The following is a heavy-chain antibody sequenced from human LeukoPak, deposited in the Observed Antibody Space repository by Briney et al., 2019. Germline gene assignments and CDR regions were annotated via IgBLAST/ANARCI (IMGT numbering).Heavy chain of an antibody. CDR2: IYYSGST. V-gene: IGHV4-31*03. Sequence: SETLSLTCTVSGGSISSGGYYWSWIRQHPGKGLEWIGYIYYSGSTYYNPSLKSRVTISVDTSKNQFSLKLSSVTAADTAVYYCARQIGGYSSGWYKCFDYWGQGTLVTASS. D-gene: IGHD6-19*01. CDR3: ARQIGGYSSGWYKCFDY. CDR1: GGSISSGGYY. J-gene: IGHJ4*02.